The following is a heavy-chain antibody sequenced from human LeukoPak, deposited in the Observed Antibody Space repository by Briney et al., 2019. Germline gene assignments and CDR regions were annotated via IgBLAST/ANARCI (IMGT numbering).Heavy chain of an antibody. D-gene: IGHD3-10*01. J-gene: IGHJ4*02. CDR1: GFTFSSYG. V-gene: IGHV3-33*01. Sequence: GRSLRLSCAASGFTFSSYGMHWVRQAPGKGLEWVAVIWYDGSNKYYADSVKGRFTISRDNSENTLYLQMNSLRAEDTAVYYRARGPAMVRGVILDYWGQGTLVTVSS. CDR3: ARGPAMVRGVILDY. CDR2: IWYDGSNK.